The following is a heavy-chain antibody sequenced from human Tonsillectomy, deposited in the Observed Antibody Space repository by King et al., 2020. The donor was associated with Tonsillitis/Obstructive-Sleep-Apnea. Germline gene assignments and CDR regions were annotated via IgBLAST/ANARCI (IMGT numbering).Heavy chain of an antibody. CDR1: GFSLSNARMG. D-gene: IGHD5-12*01. CDR3: ARFLSGSGYDPNDWCFDL. Sequence: TLKESGPVLVKPTETLTLTCTVSGFSLSNARMGVSWIRQPPGKALEWLAHIFSNDEKSYNTSLKSRLTISKDTSKSQVVLTMTNMDPVDTATYYCARFLSGSGYDPNDWCFDLWGRGTQVTVSS. J-gene: IGHJ2*01. CDR2: IFSNDEK. V-gene: IGHV2-26*01.